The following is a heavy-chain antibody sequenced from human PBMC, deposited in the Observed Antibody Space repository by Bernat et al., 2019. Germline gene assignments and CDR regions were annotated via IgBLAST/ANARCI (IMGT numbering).Heavy chain of an antibody. Sequence: QVQLVESGGGVVQPGRSLRLSCAASGFTFSSYAMHWVRQAPGKGLEWVAVISYDGSNKYYADSVKGRFTISRDNSENTLYLQMNSLRAEDTAVYYCARDHHYHTDVDIVATIVYYFDYWGQGTLVTVSS. CDR3: ARDHHYHTDVDIVATIVYYFDY. CDR2: ISYDGSNK. D-gene: IGHD5-12*01. CDR1: GFTFSSYA. V-gene: IGHV3-30-3*01. J-gene: IGHJ4*02.